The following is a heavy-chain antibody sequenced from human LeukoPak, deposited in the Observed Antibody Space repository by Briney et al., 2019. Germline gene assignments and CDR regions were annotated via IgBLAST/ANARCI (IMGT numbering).Heavy chain of an antibody. CDR2: IWYDGSKT. D-gene: IGHD3-10*01. CDR3: AKDLSYGSLWFDP. CDR1: GFTFSSYA. V-gene: IGHV3-33*06. J-gene: IGHJ5*02. Sequence: GGSLRLSCAASGFTFSSYAMHWVRQAPGKGLEWVALIWYDGSKTNYVDSVMGRFTISRDSSKNTLYLQMDNLRVEDTAVYFCAKDLSYGSLWFDPWGQGTLVTVSS.